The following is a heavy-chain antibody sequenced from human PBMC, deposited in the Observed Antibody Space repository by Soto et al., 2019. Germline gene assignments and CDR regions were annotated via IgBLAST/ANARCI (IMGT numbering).Heavy chain of an antibody. CDR3: ARGHSGYDPFFDY. J-gene: IGHJ4*02. CDR2: ISSSSSTI. D-gene: IGHD5-12*01. V-gene: IGHV3-48*01. CDR1: GFTFSSYS. Sequence: EVQLVESGGGLVQPGGSLRLSCAASGFTFSSYSMYWVRQAPGKGLEWVSYISSSSSTIYYADSVKGRFTISRDNAKNSLYLQMNSLRAEDTAVYYCARGHSGYDPFFDYWGQGTLVTVSS.